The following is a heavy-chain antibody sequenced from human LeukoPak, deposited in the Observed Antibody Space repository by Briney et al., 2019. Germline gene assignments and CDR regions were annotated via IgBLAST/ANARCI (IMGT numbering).Heavy chain of an antibody. V-gene: IGHV4-34*01. D-gene: IGHD3-22*01. CDR3: ASGYDSSGYYRN. CDR2: INHSGST. CDR1: GVSFSGYY. J-gene: IGHJ4*02. Sequence: SETLSLTCAVYGVSFSGYYWSWIRQPPGKGLEWIGEINHSGSTNYNPSLKSRVTISVDTSKNQFSLKLSSVTAADTAVYYCASGYDSSGYYRNWGQGTLVTVSS.